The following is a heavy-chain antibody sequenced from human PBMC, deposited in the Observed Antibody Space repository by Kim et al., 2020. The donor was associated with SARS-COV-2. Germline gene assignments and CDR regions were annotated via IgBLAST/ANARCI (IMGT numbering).Heavy chain of an antibody. CDR1: GFTFSNAW. CDR3: TTDPTMIVVVITDTYFDY. CDR2: IKSKTDGGTT. J-gene: IGHJ4*02. V-gene: IGHV3-15*01. Sequence: GGSLRLSCAASGFTFSNAWMSWVRQAPGKGLEWVGRIKSKTDGGTTDYAAPVKGRFTISRDDSKNTLYLQMNSLKTEDTAVYYCTTDPTMIVVVITDTYFDYWGQGTLVTVSS. D-gene: IGHD3-22*01.